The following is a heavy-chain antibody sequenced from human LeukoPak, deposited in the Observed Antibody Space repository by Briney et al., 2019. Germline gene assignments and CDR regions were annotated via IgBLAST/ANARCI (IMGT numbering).Heavy chain of an antibody. CDR2: ISGSGNT. Sequence: GGTLRLSCAASGFTFSSHGMSWVRQAPGKGLEWVSAISGSGNTYYADSVKGRFTISRDISKNTLYLQMNSLRAEDTAMYFCARDSNPYCSGGSCTAFDIWGQGTMVTVSS. V-gene: IGHV3-23*01. CDR3: ARDSNPYCSGGSCTAFDI. D-gene: IGHD2-15*01. CDR1: GFTFSSHG. J-gene: IGHJ3*02.